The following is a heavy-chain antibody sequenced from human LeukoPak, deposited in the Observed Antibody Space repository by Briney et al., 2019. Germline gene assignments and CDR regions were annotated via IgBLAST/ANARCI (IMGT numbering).Heavy chain of an antibody. Sequence: GGSLRLSCTASGFTFNTAWMSWVRQAPGKGLEWVARIQSQSASGPTDYAAPVKGRFTISRDDSKTTLSLQMNSLKTEDTAVYYCTKTYYSDSSFDYWGQGTLVTVSS. J-gene: IGHJ4*02. D-gene: IGHD3-22*01. CDR3: TKTYYSDSSFDY. CDR2: IQSQSASGPT. CDR1: GFTFNTAW. V-gene: IGHV3-15*01.